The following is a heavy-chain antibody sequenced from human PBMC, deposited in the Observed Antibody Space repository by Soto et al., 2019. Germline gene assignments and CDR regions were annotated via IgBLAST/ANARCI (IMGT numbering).Heavy chain of an antibody. D-gene: IGHD3-3*01. CDR1: GYTFTSYY. Sequence: ASVKVSCKASGYTFTSYYMHWVRQAPGPGLERMGIINPSGGSTSYAQKFQGRVTMTRDTSTSTVYMELSSLRSEDTAVYYCARVTTIFGVVTPTPPFDYWGQGTLVTGSS. J-gene: IGHJ4*02. CDR3: ARVTTIFGVVTPTPPFDY. CDR2: INPSGGST. V-gene: IGHV1-46*01.